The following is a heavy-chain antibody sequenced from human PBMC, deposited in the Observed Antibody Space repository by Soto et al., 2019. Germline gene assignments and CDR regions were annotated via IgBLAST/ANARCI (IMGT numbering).Heavy chain of an antibody. CDR3: ARPYSSGWSLPFDY. CDR2: TSYDEKNK. CDR1: GFNFNTYT. V-gene: IGHV3-30*04. Sequence: PGGSLRLSCAASGFNFNTYTMHWVRQAPGKGLEWVATTSYDEKNKYHADSVKGRFTISRDNSKNTLYLQMNNLRGEGTAVYYCARPYSSGWSLPFDYWGQGTLVTVSS. D-gene: IGHD6-19*01. J-gene: IGHJ4*02.